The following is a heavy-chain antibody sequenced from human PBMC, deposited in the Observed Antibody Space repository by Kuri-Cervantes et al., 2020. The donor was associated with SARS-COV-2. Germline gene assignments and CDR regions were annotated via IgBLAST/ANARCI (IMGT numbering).Heavy chain of an antibody. CDR2: ISGSGGST. CDR3: AKDSSITGTTSYFDY. CDR1: GFTFSSYA. V-gene: IGHV3-23*01. Sequence: GESLKISCAASGFTFSSYAMSWVRQAPGKGLEWVSAISGSGGSTYYADSVKGRFTISRDNSKNTLYLQMNSLRAEDTAVYYCAKDSSITGTTSYFDYWGQGTLVTVSS. D-gene: IGHD1-7*01. J-gene: IGHJ4*02.